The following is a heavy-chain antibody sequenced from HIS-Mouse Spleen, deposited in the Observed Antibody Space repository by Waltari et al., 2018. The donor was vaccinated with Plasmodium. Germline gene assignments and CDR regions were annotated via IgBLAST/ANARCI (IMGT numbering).Heavy chain of an antibody. J-gene: IGHJ2*01. Sequence: EVQLVESGGGLVQPGGSLRLSCAASGFTFSSYWMSWVRQAPGKGVGWVANIKQDGREKYYVDSVKGRFTISRDNAKNSLYLQMNRLRAEDTAVYYCASSWYWYFDLWGRGTLVTVSS. V-gene: IGHV3-7*01. D-gene: IGHD6-13*01. CDR3: ASSWYWYFDL. CDR2: IKQDGREK. CDR1: GFTFSSYW.